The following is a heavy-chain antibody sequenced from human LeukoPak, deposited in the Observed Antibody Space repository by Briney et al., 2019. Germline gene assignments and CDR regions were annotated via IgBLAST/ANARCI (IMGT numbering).Heavy chain of an antibody. V-gene: IGHV6-1*01. J-gene: IGHJ4*02. D-gene: IGHD5-12*01. CDR3: ARAPHGSGCDY. Sequence: SQTLSLTCAISGDSVSSDRATWIWIRQSPSRGLEWLGRTYYRSKWYNDYAVSLQGRISVTPDTSKDQFSLQLNSVTPADTALYFCARAPHGSGCDYWGQGTLVTVSS. CDR1: GDSVSSDRAT. CDR2: TYYRSKWYN.